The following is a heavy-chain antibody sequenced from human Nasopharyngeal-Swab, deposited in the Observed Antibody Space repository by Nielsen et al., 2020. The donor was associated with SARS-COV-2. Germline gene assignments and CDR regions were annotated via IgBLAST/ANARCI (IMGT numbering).Heavy chain of an antibody. CDR2: ISYDGINK. D-gene: IGHD3-3*01. V-gene: IGHV3-30*18. Sequence: GESLKISCAASGFIFSNYGMHWVRQAPGKGPEWVAVISYDGINKYNADSVKGRVSISRDNSKDTLYLQMNSLRPEDTAVYYCAKEGPGMFGVVGLDVWGQGTTVTVSS. J-gene: IGHJ6*02. CDR1: GFIFSNYG. CDR3: AKEGPGMFGVVGLDV.